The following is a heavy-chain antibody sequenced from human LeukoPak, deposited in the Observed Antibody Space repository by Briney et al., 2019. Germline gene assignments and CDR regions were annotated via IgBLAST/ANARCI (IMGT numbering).Heavy chain of an antibody. CDR1: GFTFSSYE. CDR3: ARDRYLYYDVLTGYADY. D-gene: IGHD3-9*01. Sequence: GGSLRLSCAASGFTFSSYEMNWVRQAPGKGLEWVSSISSSSDYIYYADSVKGRFTISRDNAKNSLYLQMNSLRAEDTAVYYCARDRYLYYDVLTGYADYWGQGTLVTVSS. V-gene: IGHV3-21*01. J-gene: IGHJ4*02. CDR2: ISSSSDYI.